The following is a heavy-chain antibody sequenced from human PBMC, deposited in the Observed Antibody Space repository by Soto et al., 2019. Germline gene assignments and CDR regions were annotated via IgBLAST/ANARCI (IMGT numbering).Heavy chain of an antibody. Sequence: ASVKVSCKASGGTFSSYAISWVRQAPGQGLEWMGGIIPIFGTANYAQKFQGRVTITADESTSTAYMELSSLRSEDTAVYYCARDRTGRDYDYVWGSYRYTDWGQGTLVTVSS. J-gene: IGHJ4*02. CDR3: ARDRTGRDYDYVWGSYRYTD. CDR2: IIPIFGTA. CDR1: GGTFSSYA. D-gene: IGHD3-16*02. V-gene: IGHV1-69*13.